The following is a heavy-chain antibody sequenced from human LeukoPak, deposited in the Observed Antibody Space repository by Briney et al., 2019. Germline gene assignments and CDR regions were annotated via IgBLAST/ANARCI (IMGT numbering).Heavy chain of an antibody. CDR3: ARERFGEFEPLDV. D-gene: IGHD3-10*01. J-gene: IGHJ6*04. CDR1: SGSISSYY. CDR2: IYYSGST. Sequence: SETLSLTCTVSSGSISSYYWSWIRQPPGKGLEWIGYIYYSGSTNYNPSLKSRVTISVDTSKNQFSLKLSSVTAADTAVYYCARERFGEFEPLDVWGKGTTVTVSS. V-gene: IGHV4-59*01.